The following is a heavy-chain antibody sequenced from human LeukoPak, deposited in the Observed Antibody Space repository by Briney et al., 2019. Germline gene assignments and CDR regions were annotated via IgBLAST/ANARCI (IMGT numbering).Heavy chain of an antibody. CDR1: GGSFSGYY. CDR3: ARFLGGNSY. J-gene: IGHJ4*02. Sequence: PSETLSLTCAVYGGSFSGYYWSWIRQPPGKWLEWIGEINHSGSTNYNPSLKSRVTISVDTSKNQFSLKMSSVTAADTAVYYCARFLGGNSYWGQGTLVTVSS. D-gene: IGHD4-23*01. CDR2: INHSGST. V-gene: IGHV4-34*01.